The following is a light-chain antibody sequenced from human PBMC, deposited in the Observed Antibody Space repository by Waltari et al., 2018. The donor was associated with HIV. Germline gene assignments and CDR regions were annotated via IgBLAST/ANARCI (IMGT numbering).Light chain of an antibody. CDR1: ALANLY. V-gene: IGLV3-25*03. Sequence: STELTQPPPVSVSPGQTARITCSGDALANLYTHWFQQKPGQAPVLVIYKDTERPSGIPERFSGSRSGTTVKLTISGVQAEDEADYYCQSGGSSGSWVFGGGTKLTVL. CDR3: QSGGSSGSWV. CDR2: KDT. J-gene: IGLJ3*02.